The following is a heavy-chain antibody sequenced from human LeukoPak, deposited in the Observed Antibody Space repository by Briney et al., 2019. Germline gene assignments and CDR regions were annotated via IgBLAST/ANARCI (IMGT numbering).Heavy chain of an antibody. D-gene: IGHD5-12*01. CDR2: IIPIFGTA. V-gene: IGHV1-69*06. J-gene: IGHJ4*02. CDR1: GGTFSSYA. CDR3: ASGWRGYSGYAPDDY. Sequence: SVKVSCKASGGTFSSYAISWVRQAPGQGLEWMGGIIPIFGTANYAQEFQGRVTITADKSTSTAYMELSSLRSEDTAVYYCASGWRGYSGYAPDDYWGQGTLVTVSS.